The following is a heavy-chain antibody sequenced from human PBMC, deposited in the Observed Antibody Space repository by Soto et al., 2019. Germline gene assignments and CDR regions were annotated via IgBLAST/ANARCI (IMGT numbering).Heavy chain of an antibody. CDR2: TNPSGGST. CDR3: AREAAYDSSGYFPLWY. J-gene: IGHJ4*02. CDR1: GYTFTSYY. V-gene: IGHV1-46*03. Sequence: ASVKVSCKASGYTFTSYYMHWVRQAPGQGLEWMGITNPSGGSTSYAQKFQGRVTMTRDTSTSTVYMELSSLRSEDTAVYYCAREAAYDSSGYFPLWYWGQGTLVTVSS. D-gene: IGHD3-22*01.